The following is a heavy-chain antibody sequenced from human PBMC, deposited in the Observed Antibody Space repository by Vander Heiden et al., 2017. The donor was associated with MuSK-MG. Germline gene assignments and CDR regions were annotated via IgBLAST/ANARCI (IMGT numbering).Heavy chain of an antibody. CDR1: GFTFSPYG. D-gene: IGHD3-10*01. V-gene: IGHV3-30*02. CDR2: MRYDGTKK. Sequence: QVQLVESGGGVVQPGGSLRLSCAASGFTFSPYGMHWVRQAPGKGLEWVSLMRYDGTKKYYADSVKGRFTISRDNSKNTLYLQMDSLRGDDTAVYYCAKDRSSGNYYYYYMDVWGQGTTVTVSS. CDR3: AKDRSSGNYYYYYMDV. J-gene: IGHJ6*03.